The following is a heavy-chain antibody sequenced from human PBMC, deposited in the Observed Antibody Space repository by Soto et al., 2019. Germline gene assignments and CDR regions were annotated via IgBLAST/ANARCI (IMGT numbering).Heavy chain of an antibody. Sequence: GGSLSLSCTASGFSFSSYALSWVRQAPGKGLEWVSTISGSDGKTYYADSVKGRFSISRDTSKTTLYLERSSLRVEDTAVYYCARWSFLDYWGQGTRVTGSS. CDR3: ARWSFLDY. V-gene: IGHV3-23*01. D-gene: IGHD1-26*01. J-gene: IGHJ4*02. CDR1: GFSFSSYA. CDR2: ISGSDGKT.